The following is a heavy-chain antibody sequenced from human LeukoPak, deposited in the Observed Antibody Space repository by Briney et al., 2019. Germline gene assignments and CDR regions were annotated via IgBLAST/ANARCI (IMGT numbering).Heavy chain of an antibody. V-gene: IGHV4-34*01. CDR2: INHSGST. D-gene: IGHD3-3*01. CDR1: GGSFSGYY. Sequence: KPSETLSLTCAVYGGSFSGYYWSWIRQPPEKGLEWIGEINHSGSTNYNPSLKSRVTISVDTSKNQFSLKLSSVTAADTAVYYCARVGYGFWSGYHIDYWGQGTLVTVSS. CDR3: ARVGYGFWSGYHIDY. J-gene: IGHJ4*02.